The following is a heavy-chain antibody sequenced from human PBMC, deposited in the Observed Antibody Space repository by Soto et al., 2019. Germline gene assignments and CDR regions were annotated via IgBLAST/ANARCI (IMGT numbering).Heavy chain of an antibody. CDR3: ARGAAAAGPWYNWFDP. V-gene: IGHV1-69*02. CDR1: GGTFNSYT. J-gene: IGHJ5*02. D-gene: IGHD6-13*01. Sequence: QVQLVQSGAEVKKPGSSVKVSCRASGGTFNSYTLSWVRQAPGQGLEWLGRFIPVLGVTNYAQKFQGRVTLTADKSTSTAYMELNNLTSEDTAVYYWARGAAAAGPWYNWFDPWGQGTLVTVSS. CDR2: FIPVLGVT.